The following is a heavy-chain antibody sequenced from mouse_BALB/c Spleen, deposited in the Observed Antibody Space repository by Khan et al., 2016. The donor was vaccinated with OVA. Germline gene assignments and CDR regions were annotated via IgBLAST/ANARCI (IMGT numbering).Heavy chain of an antibody. CDR1: GYTFTTYW. Sequence: VQLQQSGTVLARPGASVKMSCKASGYTFTTYWMHWVKQRPGQGLEWIGTIYPGNSDTNYNQKFKGKAKLTAVTSTSTAYLELNSLTNEDSAVYYCLRNGFGNYESWDYWGQGTTLTVSS. D-gene: IGHD2-1*01. V-gene: IGHV1-5*01. CDR2: IYPGNSDT. CDR3: LRNGFGNYESWDY. J-gene: IGHJ2*01.